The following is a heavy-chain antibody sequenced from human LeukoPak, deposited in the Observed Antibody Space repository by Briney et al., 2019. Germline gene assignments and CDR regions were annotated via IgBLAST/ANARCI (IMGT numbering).Heavy chain of an antibody. D-gene: IGHD2-15*01. Sequence: PGGSLRLSCGASGFTFSSYSMNWVRQAPGKGLEWVSSISSSSSYIYYADSVKGRFTISRDNARNSLYLQMNSLRAEDTAVYYCAHSASLDYWGQGTLVTVSS. CDR3: AHSASLDY. J-gene: IGHJ4*02. CDR1: GFTFSSYS. V-gene: IGHV3-21*01. CDR2: ISSSSSYI.